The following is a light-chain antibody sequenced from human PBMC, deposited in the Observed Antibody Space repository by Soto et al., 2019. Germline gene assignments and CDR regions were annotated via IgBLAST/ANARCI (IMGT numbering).Light chain of an antibody. V-gene: IGKV3-20*01. CDR1: QSVSSSY. CDR2: RTS. CDR3: QQYGSSPPYT. J-gene: IGKJ2*01. Sequence: EIVLTQSPGTLSLSPGDRATLSCRASQSVSSSYLAWYQQKPGQAPRLLIYRTSSRASGIPDRFSGSVSGTDFTLTISRLEPEDFAVYYCQQYGSSPPYTVGQGTKLEIK.